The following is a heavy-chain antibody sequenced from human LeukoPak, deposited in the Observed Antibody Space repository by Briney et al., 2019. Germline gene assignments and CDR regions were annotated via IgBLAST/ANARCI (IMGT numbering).Heavy chain of an antibody. CDR3: ATTVTHNWFDP. CDR2: IYYSGST. J-gene: IGHJ5*02. D-gene: IGHD4-17*01. V-gene: IGHV4-61*01. Sequence: SETLSLTCTVSGGSVSSGSYYWSWIRQPPGKELEWIGYIYYSGSTNYNPSLKSRVTISVDTSKNQFSLKLSSVTAADTAVYYCATTVTHNWFDPWGQGTLVTVSS. CDR1: GGSVSSGSYY.